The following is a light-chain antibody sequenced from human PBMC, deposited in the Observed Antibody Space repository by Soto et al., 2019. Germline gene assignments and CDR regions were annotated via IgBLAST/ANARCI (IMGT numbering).Light chain of an antibody. Sequence: EIVMTQSPATLSVSPGEKATLSCGASQNVNNNLAWYQQRPGQAPRLLIYGASTRATDIPARFSGTGSGTEFTLTISSLQSEDLAVYHCQQYQSWPLTFGGGTKV. CDR1: QNVNNN. V-gene: IGKV3D-15*01. CDR3: QQYQSWPLT. CDR2: GAS. J-gene: IGKJ4*01.